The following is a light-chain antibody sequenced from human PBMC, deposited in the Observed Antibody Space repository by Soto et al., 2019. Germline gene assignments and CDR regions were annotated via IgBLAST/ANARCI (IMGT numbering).Light chain of an antibody. V-gene: IGKV1-39*01. CDR2: GTS. Sequence: DIQMTQSPSSLSASVGDRVTITCRASQSISSYLNWYQQKPGKAPKLLIYGTSSLQNEVPSRFSGSGSGTDFTLTISSLQPEDSATYYCQQSYNTPPWTFGQGTKVEIK. CDR1: QSISSY. CDR3: QQSYNTPPWT. J-gene: IGKJ1*01.